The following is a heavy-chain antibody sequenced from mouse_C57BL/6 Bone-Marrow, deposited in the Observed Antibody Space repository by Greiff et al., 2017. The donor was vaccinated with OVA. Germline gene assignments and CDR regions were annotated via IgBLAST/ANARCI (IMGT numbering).Heavy chain of an antibody. CDR1: GYTFTSYW. J-gene: IGHJ2*01. Sequence: EVQLQQSGTVLARPGASVKMSCKTSGYTFTSYWMHWVKQRPGQGLEWIGAIFPGNSDTSYNQKFKGKAKLTAVTSASTAYMELSSLTNEDSAVYFCTREYGSTGGFDYWGQGTTLTVSS. CDR3: TREYGSTGGFDY. V-gene: IGHV1-5*01. CDR2: IFPGNSDT. D-gene: IGHD1-1*01.